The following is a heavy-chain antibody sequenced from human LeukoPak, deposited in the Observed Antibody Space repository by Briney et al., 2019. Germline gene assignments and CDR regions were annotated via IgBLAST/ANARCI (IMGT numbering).Heavy chain of an antibody. Sequence: SETLSLTCTVSGGSISSYYWSWIRQPPGKGLEWIGYIYYSGSTNYNPSLKSRVTISVDTSKNQFSLKLSSVTAADTAVYYCARGVAAPGHYSLYFDYWGQGTLVTVSS. J-gene: IGHJ4*02. D-gene: IGHD6-6*01. V-gene: IGHV4-59*01. CDR1: GGSISSYY. CDR3: ARGVAAPGHYSLYFDY. CDR2: IYYSGST.